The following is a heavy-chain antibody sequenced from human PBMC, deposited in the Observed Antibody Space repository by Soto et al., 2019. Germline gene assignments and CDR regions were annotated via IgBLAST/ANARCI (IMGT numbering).Heavy chain of an antibody. D-gene: IGHD1-26*01. CDR2: IFYSGST. V-gene: IGHV4-31*03. CDR1: GGSLSSGGYY. CDR3: AREGGIVGATAADY. J-gene: IGHJ4*02. Sequence: QVQLQESSPGLVKPSQTLSLTCTVSGGSLSSGGYYWSWIRQHPGKGLEWIGYIFYSGSTYYNPSLKSRVTISVDTSKNQFSLKLSSVTAADTAVYYCAREGGIVGATAADYWGQGTLVTVSS.